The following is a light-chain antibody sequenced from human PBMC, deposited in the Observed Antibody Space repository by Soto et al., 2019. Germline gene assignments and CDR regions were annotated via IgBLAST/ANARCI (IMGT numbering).Light chain of an antibody. CDR2: EDM. V-gene: IGLV3-1*01. Sequence: SYDLSQPPSVSVSPGQTASISCSGDKLGDGFVCWYQLKTGQTPQMVIYEDMKRPSGIPERFSGSNSGNTATLTIDGTQGMDEADYYCQTWDSEAVIFGGGTK. J-gene: IGLJ2*01. CDR3: QTWDSEAVI. CDR1: KLGDGF.